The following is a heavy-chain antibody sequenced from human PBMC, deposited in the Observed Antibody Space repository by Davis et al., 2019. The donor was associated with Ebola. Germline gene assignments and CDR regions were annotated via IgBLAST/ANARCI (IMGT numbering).Heavy chain of an antibody. V-gene: IGHV3-11*01. J-gene: IGHJ4*02. CDR2: ISSSGSTI. CDR3: AKDISYDILTGYFLRGLDY. CDR1: GFTFSDYY. Sequence: GESLKISCAASGFTFSDYYMSWIRQAPGKGLEWVSYISSSGSTIYYADSVKGRFTISRDNAKNSLYLQMNSLRAEDTALYYCAKDISYDILTGYFLRGLDYWGQGTLVTVSS. D-gene: IGHD3-9*01.